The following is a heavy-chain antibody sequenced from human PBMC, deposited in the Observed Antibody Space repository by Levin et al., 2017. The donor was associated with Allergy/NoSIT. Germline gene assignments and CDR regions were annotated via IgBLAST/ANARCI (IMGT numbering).Heavy chain of an antibody. J-gene: IGHJ4*02. CDR2: IYHSGST. CDR3: ARVVVVPAAMIFDY. D-gene: IGHD2-2*01. V-gene: IGHV4-4*02. CDR1: GGSISSSNW. Sequence: RPSETLSLTCAVSGGSISSSNWWSWVRQPPGKGLEWIGEIYHSGSTNYNPSLKSRVTISVDKSQNQFSLKLNSVTAADTAVYYCARVVVVPAAMIFDYWGQGTLVTVSS.